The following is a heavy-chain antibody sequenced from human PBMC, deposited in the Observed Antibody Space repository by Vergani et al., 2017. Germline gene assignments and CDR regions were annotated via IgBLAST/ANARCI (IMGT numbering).Heavy chain of an antibody. CDR1: GFTFSSYA. D-gene: IGHD3-10*01. Sequence: EVQLLESGGGLVQPGGSLRLSCAASGFTFSSYAMSWVRQAPGKGLEWVSAISGSGGSTYYAGSVKGRFTISRDNSKNTLYLQMNSLRAEDTAVYYCAKDRDAYGSGSYYNDWGQGTLVTVSS. CDR2: ISGSGGST. V-gene: IGHV3-23*01. J-gene: IGHJ4*02. CDR3: AKDRDAYGSGSYYND.